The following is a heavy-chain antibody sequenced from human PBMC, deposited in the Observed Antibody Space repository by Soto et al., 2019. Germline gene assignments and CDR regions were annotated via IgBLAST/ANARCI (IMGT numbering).Heavy chain of an antibody. CDR2: IDSDGNFT. Sequence: VQLVESGGGLVQPGGSLRLSCAASGFTFSSYWMHWVRQVPEKGLVWVSHIDSDGNFTTYADSVKGRFTISSDNAKKPVYLQMNSLRAEDTAVYYCVRDDVGVGIDYWGLGTLVTVSS. J-gene: IGHJ4*02. CDR3: VRDDVGVGIDY. D-gene: IGHD1-26*01. V-gene: IGHV3-74*03. CDR1: GFTFSSYW.